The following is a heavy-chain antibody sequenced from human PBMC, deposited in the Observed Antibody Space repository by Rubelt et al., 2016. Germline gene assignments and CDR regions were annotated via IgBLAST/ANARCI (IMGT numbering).Heavy chain of an antibody. J-gene: IGHJ3*02. CDR1: GFTFSSYW. Sequence: EVQLVESGGGLVQPGGSLRLSCAASGFTFSSYWMSWVRQATGKGLEWVANIKQDGSEKYYVDSVKGRFTISRDNAKNSLYLQMNSLRAENTAVYYCARGKCSSTSCYRIDAFDIWGQGTMVTVSS. CDR2: IKQDGSEK. V-gene: IGHV3-7*01. D-gene: IGHD2-2*02. CDR3: ARGKCSSTSCYRIDAFDI.